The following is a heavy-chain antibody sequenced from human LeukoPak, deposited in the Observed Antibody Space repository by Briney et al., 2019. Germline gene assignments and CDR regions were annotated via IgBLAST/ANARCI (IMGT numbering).Heavy chain of an antibody. CDR3: ARGAPFFIVVVPAAADGMDV. CDR2: INPNSGGT. D-gene: IGHD2-2*01. V-gene: IGHV1-2*02. J-gene: IGHJ6*02. CDR1: GYTFTDYY. Sequence: ASVKVSCKASGYTFTDYYMHWVRQAPGQGLEWMGWINPNSGGTNYAQKFQGRVTMTRDTSISTAYMELSRLRSDDTAVYYCARGAPFFIVVVPAAADGMDVWGQGTTVTVSS.